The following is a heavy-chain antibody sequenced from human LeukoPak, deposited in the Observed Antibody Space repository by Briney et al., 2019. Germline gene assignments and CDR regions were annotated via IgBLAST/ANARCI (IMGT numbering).Heavy chain of an antibody. Sequence: KAGGSLRLSCAASGFTFSSYMMNWVRQAPGKGLEWVSSINSGSTYTYYTESVKGRFTVSRDNAKNSLFLQMNSLRAEDTAIYYCARSLTTLTYEGYWGQGTLVTASS. CDR1: GFTFSSYM. CDR2: INSGSTYT. CDR3: ARSLTTLTYEGY. J-gene: IGHJ4*02. D-gene: IGHD1-1*01. V-gene: IGHV3-21*01.